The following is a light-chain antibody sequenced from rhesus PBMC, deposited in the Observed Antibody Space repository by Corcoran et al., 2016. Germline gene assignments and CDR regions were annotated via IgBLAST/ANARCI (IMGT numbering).Light chain of an antibody. CDR1: TSGVGAYDY. V-gene: IGLV2S7*01. CDR2: GVS. Sequence: APPPPPSASGSPGQSVTIPCPGTTSGVGAYDYVSWYQQHPGKAPKLMIYGVSKRPCGVSDRFSGSKSSNTSSLTISGLQAEDEADYYRCSYRISSTYIFGAGTRLTVL. J-gene: IGLJ1*01. CDR3: CSYRISSTYI.